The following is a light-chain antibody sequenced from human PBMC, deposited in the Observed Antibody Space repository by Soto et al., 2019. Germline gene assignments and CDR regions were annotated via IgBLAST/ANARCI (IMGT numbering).Light chain of an antibody. CDR1: RSVSSN. CDR2: GAF. J-gene: IGKJ4*01. CDR3: QQYKNWPPLT. V-gene: IGKV3-15*01. Sequence: EIVMTQSPATLSVSPGERVTLSCRASRSVSSNLAWYQQKPGQAPRLLIYGAFTRATGIPARFSGSGSGTEFTLTISSLQSEDFAVYYCQQYKNWPPLTFGGGTKVEIK.